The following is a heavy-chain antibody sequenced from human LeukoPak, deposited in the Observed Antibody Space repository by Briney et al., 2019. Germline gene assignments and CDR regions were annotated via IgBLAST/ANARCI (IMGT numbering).Heavy chain of an antibody. CDR1: VFSVSRNY. J-gene: IGHJ6*03. CDR3: AKVSGLSYYYYYMDV. D-gene: IGHD3-16*01. Sequence: PGGSLRLSCAASVFSVSRNYMSWVRQAPGKGLEWVSVIYSGGTTYYADSVKGRFTISRDTSKNMMYLQMNSLRAEDTAVYYCAKVSGLSYYYYYMDVWGKGTTVTISS. V-gene: IGHV3-66*01. CDR2: IYSGGTT.